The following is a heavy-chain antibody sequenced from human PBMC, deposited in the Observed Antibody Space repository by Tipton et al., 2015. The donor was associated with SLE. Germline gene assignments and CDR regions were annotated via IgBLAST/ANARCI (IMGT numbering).Heavy chain of an antibody. CDR3: ARRKREERTSDAFEI. CDR2: ILYSGST. J-gene: IGHJ3*02. CDR1: GGSISSHY. Sequence: TLSLTCTVSGGSISSHYWSWIRQPPGKGLEWIGYILYSGSTNYNPSLKSRVTIAVDTSKNQFSLKLTSVTAADTAIYYCARRKREERTSDAFEIWGQGTMVTVSS. V-gene: IGHV4-59*11. D-gene: IGHD5-24*01.